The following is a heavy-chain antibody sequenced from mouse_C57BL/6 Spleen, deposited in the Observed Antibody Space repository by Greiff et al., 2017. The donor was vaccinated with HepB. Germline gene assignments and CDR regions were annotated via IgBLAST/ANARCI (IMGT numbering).Heavy chain of an antibody. D-gene: IGHD2-4*01. CDR3: ARECAFYYDYDWFAY. J-gene: IGHJ3*01. Sequence: QVQLQQSGPELVKPGASVKISCKASGYAFSSSWMNWVKQRPGKGLEWIGRIYPGDGDTNYNGKFKGKATLTADKSSSTAYMQLSSLTSEDSAVYFCARECAFYYDYDWFAYWGQGTLVTVSA. V-gene: IGHV1-82*01. CDR1: GYAFSSSW. CDR2: IYPGDGDT.